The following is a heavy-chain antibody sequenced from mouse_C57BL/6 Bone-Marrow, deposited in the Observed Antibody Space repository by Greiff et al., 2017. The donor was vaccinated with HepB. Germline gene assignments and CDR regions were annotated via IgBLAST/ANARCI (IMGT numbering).Heavy chain of an antibody. D-gene: IGHD1-1*01. Sequence: EVQLQQSGGDLVKPGGSLKLSCAASGFTFSSYGMSWVRQTPDKRLEWVATISSGGSYTYYPDSVKGRFTISRDNAKNTLYLQMSSLKSEDTAMYYGARHSPYYYGSSAWFAYWGQGTLVTVSA. J-gene: IGHJ3*01. CDR2: ISSGGSYT. V-gene: IGHV5-6*01. CDR3: ARHSPYYYGSSAWFAY. CDR1: GFTFSSYG.